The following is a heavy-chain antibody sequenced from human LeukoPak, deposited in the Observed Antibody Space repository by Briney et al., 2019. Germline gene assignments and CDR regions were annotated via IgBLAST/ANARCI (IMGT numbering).Heavy chain of an antibody. CDR3: ARDTMTTRGLGYMDV. CDR2: FYHSGST. Sequence: PSETLSLTCTVSGYSISSGYYWGWIRQPPGKGLEWIGSFYHSGSTYYNPSLKSRVTISVDTSKNQFSLKLSSVTAADTAVYYCARDTMTTRGLGYMDVWGKGTTVTVSS. D-gene: IGHD4-11*01. CDR1: GYSISSGYY. J-gene: IGHJ6*03. V-gene: IGHV4-38-2*02.